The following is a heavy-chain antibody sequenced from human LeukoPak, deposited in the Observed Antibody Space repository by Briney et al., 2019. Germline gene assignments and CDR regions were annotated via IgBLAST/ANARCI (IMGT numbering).Heavy chain of an antibody. V-gene: IGHV3-48*02. CDR1: GFTFSSYS. J-gene: IGHJ6*02. Sequence: AGGSLRLSCAASGFTFSSYSMNWVRQAPGKGLEWVSYISRSSSTILYADSVKGRFTISRDKAKNSVYLQMNSLRDEDTAVYHCVRIRDSGSYYFYYGMDVWGQGTTVTVSS. CDR2: ISRSSSTI. CDR3: VRIRDSGSYYFYYGMDV. D-gene: IGHD1-26*01.